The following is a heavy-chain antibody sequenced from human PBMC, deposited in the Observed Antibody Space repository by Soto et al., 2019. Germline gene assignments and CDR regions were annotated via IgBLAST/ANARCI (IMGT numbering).Heavy chain of an antibody. V-gene: IGHV1-2*04. CDR1: GYTFTGYY. J-gene: IGHJ3*02. CDR3: AIPTGVGGAFDI. D-gene: IGHD7-27*01. Sequence: GESLKISCKASGYTFTGYYMHWGRQAPGQGLGWIGWINPNSGGTNYAQKFQGWVTMTRDTSISTAFLELSRLRSDDSAVYYCAIPTGVGGAFDIWGQGTMVTVSS. CDR2: INPNSGGT.